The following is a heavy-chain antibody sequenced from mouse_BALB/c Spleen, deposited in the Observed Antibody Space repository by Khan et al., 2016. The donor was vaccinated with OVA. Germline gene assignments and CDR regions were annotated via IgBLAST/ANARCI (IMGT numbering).Heavy chain of an antibody. CDR2: INPTSGYT. V-gene: IGHV1-7*01. CDR1: GYTFTSYW. CDR3: ARDRIDY. J-gene: IGHJ2*01. Sequence: QVQLKQSGAELAKPGASVKMSCKASGYTFTSYWMHWIKQRPGQGLEWIGYINPTSGYTDYNQKFKDTATLTADKSSSTAYMQLSSLTSDDSAVYYCARDRIDYWGQGTALTVSS.